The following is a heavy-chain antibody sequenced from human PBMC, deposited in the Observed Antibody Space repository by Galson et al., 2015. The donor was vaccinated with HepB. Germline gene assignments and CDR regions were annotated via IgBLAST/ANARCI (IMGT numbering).Heavy chain of an antibody. V-gene: IGHV4-4*02. D-gene: IGHD1-1*01. CDR1: GGSISSDNW. CDR2: IYHSEST. Sequence: SETLSLTCTVSGGSISSDNWWSWVRQTPGKGLEWIGEIYHSESTNYNPSLRSRVTISLDKSKNQFFLKLSSVTAADTAVYYCARGQTDVTSETTDYYGLDVWGQGTTVTVSS. CDR3: ARGQTDVTSETTDYYGLDV. J-gene: IGHJ6*02.